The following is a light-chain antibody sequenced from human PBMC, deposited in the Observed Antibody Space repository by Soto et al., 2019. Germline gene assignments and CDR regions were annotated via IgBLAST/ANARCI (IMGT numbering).Light chain of an antibody. CDR2: DVT. V-gene: IGLV2-14*01. Sequence: QSVLTQPASVSGSPGQSITISCTGTSSDVGGYKYVSWYQQHPDKAPKLIIYDVTNRPSGISNRFSGSKSGNTASLTISGLQAEDEADYYCSSYTSSRSYVFGTGIKVTVL. J-gene: IGLJ1*01. CDR3: SSYTSSRSYV. CDR1: SSDVGGYKY.